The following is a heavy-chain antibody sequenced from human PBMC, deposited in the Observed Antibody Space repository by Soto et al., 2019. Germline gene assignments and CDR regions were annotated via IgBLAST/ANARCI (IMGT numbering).Heavy chain of an antibody. CDR1: GASINNYY. V-gene: IGHV4-59*01. CDR3: AKYRRTDAEGYRLDF. Sequence: SETLSLTCSVSGASINNYYWSWIRQPPRKGLEWIGYVYYTGSTSTKYNPSLQSRVAMSVDSSKNQFSLKLTSMTAADTAIYYCAKYRRTDAEGYRLDFWGPGTLVTVSS. D-gene: IGHD5-12*01. J-gene: IGHJ4*02. CDR2: VYYTGSTST.